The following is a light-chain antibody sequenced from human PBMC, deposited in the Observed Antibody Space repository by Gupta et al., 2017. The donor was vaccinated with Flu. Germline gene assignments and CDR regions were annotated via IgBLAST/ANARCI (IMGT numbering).Light chain of an antibody. J-gene: IGLJ3*02. CDR1: NSNIGSHP. CDR3: AAWDDSLTGWV. Sequence: QSVLTQPPSASGTPGQRVTISCSGSNSNIGSHPVNWYQHRPGTAPKLLISSNDQRPSGVPDRFAGSKSGTSAALAISGLLSVDEADYYCAAWDDSLTGWVFGGGTKLTVL. CDR2: SND. V-gene: IGLV1-44*01.